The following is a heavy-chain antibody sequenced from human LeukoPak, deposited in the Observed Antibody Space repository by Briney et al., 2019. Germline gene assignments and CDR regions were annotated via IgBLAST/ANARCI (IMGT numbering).Heavy chain of an antibody. J-gene: IGHJ6*03. CDR1: GFTFSSYA. CDR2: ISYDGSNK. D-gene: IGHD6-13*01. V-gene: IGHV3-30*04. Sequence: GGSLRLSCAASGFTFSSYAMHWVRQAPGKGLEWVAVISYDGSNKYCADSVKGRFTISRDNSKNTLYLQMNSLRAEDTAVYYCARGYSSSWNHYYYYMDVWGKGTTVTVSS. CDR3: ARGYSSSWNHYYYYMDV.